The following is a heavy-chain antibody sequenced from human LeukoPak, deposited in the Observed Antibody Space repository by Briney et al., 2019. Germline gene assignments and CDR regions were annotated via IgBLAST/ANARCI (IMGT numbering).Heavy chain of an antibody. Sequence: GGSLRLSCAASGFTFSSYSMNWVRQAPGKGLEWVSSISSSSSYIYYADSVKGRFTISRDNAKNSLYLQMNSLRAEDTAVYYCAREESSGYHDYWGQGTLVTVSS. J-gene: IGHJ4*02. CDR1: GFTFSSYS. D-gene: IGHD3-3*01. CDR2: ISSSSSYI. V-gene: IGHV3-21*01. CDR3: AREESSGYHDY.